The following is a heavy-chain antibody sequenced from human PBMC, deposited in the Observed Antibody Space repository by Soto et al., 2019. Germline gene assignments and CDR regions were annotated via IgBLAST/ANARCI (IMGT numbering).Heavy chain of an antibody. V-gene: IGHV3-23*01. J-gene: IGHJ4*02. D-gene: IGHD3-22*01. CDR1: GFTFSSYA. CDR3: TKGYYYDTCGYFDS. Sequence: GGSLRLSCAASGFTFSSYAMGWVHQAPGKGLELVSTISAGGGRTYYADSVRGRFTISRDNSKNTLYLQMNSLRAEDTAVYYCTKGYYYDTCGYFDSWGQGTLVTVSS. CDR2: ISAGGGRT.